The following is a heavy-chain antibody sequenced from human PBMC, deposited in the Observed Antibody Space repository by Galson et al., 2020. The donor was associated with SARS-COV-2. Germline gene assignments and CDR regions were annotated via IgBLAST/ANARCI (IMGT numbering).Heavy chain of an antibody. CDR2: FDPELNKR. CDR3: ATLIPPPLDYYFHHSMDV. V-gene: IGHV1-24*01. J-gene: IGHJ6*02. Sequence: ASVKVSCQVAGESLNDFSMHWVRQAPGKGFEWIGGFDPELNKRVYSQKFQGRVFLTEDTSTDTAYMELTHLRPEDTAVYFCATLIPPPLDYYFHHSMDVWGQGTTVTVSS. D-gene: IGHD2-21*01. CDR1: GESLNDFS.